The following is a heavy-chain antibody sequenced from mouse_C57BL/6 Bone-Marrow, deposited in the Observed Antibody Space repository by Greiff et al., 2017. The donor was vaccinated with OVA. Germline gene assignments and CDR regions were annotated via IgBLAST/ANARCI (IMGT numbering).Heavy chain of an antibody. CDR3: TPYSKDY. D-gene: IGHD2-5*01. CDR2: IDPENGDT. J-gene: IGHJ2*01. CDR1: GFNIKDDY. Sequence: VQLQQSGAELVRPGASVKLSCTASGFNIKDDYMHWVKQRPEQGLEWIGWIDPENGDTEYASKFQGKATITADTSSNTAYLQLSSLTSEDTAVYYCTPYSKDYWGQGTTLTVSS. V-gene: IGHV14-4*01.